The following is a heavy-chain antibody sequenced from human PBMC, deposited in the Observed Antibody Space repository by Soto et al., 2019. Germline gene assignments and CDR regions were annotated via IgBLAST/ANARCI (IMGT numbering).Heavy chain of an antibody. CDR1: GGSISSSSYY. D-gene: IGHD3-9*01. V-gene: IGHV4-39*07. CDR2: IYYSGST. Sequence: SETLSLTCTVSGGSISSSSYYWGWIRQPPGKGLEWIGSIYYSGSTYYNPSLKSRVTISVDTSKNQFSLKLSSVTAADTAVYYCARYDILTGFLLWSQGTLVTVSS. J-gene: IGHJ4*02. CDR3: ARYDILTGFLL.